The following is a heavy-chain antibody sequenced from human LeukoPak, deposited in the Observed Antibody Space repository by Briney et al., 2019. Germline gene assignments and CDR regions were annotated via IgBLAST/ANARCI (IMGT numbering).Heavy chain of an antibody. CDR2: INYSGRT. D-gene: IGHD4-11*01. Sequence: SETLSLTCSVSGYSIRSGYQWGWIRQAPGKGLEWVGSINYSGRTYDNPSLKSRATISIATSKNQIFLKLRSTTAADTAHYYCARAEINDYNRYWGQGILVIVSS. CDR1: GYSIRSGYQ. V-gene: IGHV4-38-2*01. J-gene: IGHJ4*02. CDR3: ARAEINDYNRY.